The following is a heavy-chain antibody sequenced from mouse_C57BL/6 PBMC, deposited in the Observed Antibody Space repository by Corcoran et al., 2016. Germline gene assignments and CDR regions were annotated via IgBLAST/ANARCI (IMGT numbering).Heavy chain of an antibody. V-gene: IGHV1-55*01. Sequence: QVQLQLPRADLVKPGASVKMSCKASDYTFTSYGRTWVKQRPGQGLDWIGDIYPGSGSTNYNEKFKSKATLTVDTSSSTAYMQLSSLTSEDSAVYYWARKPADYWGQGTSVTVSS. CDR1: DYTFTSYG. J-gene: IGHJ4*01. CDR2: IYPGSGST. CDR3: ARKPADY.